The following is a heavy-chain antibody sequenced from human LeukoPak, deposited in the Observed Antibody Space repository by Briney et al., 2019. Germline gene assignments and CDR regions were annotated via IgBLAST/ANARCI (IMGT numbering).Heavy chain of an antibody. V-gene: IGHV3-30*18. Sequence: GGSLRLSCAASGFTFSSYGMHWVRQAPGKGLEWVAVISYDGSNKYYADSVKGRFTISRDNSKNTLYLQMNSLRAEDTAVYYCANGYCSGGSCYEEVSFDYWGQGTLVTVSS. D-gene: IGHD2-15*01. CDR1: GFTFSSYG. J-gene: IGHJ4*02. CDR3: ANGYCSGGSCYEEVSFDY. CDR2: ISYDGSNK.